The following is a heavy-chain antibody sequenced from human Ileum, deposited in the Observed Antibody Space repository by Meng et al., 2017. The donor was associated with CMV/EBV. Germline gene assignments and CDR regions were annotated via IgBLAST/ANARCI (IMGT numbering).Heavy chain of an antibody. Sequence: SCQASGYTFTSYDINWVRQATGQGLEWMGWMNPNSGNTGYAQKFQGRVTITRNTSISTAYMELSSLRSEDTAVYYCATGSGYSFDYWGQGTLVTVSS. D-gene: IGHD3-3*01. CDR2: MNPNSGNT. V-gene: IGHV1-8*03. CDR1: GYTFTSYD. J-gene: IGHJ4*02. CDR3: ATGSGYSFDY.